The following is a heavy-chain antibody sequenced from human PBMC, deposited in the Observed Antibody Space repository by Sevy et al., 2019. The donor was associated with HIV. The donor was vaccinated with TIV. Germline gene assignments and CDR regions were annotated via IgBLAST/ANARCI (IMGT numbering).Heavy chain of an antibody. Sequence: SETLSLTCTVSSGSISSYYWSWIRQPPGKGLEWIGYICYSGSTNYNPSLKSRVTISVDTSKNQFSLKLSSVTAADTAVYYCARSSDYYGSGSYCLSYWGQGTLVTVSS. J-gene: IGHJ4*02. CDR3: ARSSDYYGSGSYCLSY. CDR2: ICYSGST. CDR1: SGSISSYY. V-gene: IGHV4-59*01. D-gene: IGHD3-10*01.